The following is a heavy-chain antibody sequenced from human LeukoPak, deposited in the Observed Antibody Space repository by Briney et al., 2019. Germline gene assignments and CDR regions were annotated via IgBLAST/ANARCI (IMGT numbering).Heavy chain of an antibody. CDR2: IIPIFGTA. CDR3: ARASYYYDSSGYYALDYFDY. CDR1: GGTFSSYA. Sequence: SVKVSCKASGGTFSSYAISWVRQAPGQGLEWMGRIIPIFGTANYAQKFQGRVTMTRNTSISTAYMELSSLRSEDTAVYYCARASYYYDSSGYYALDYFDYWGQGTLVTVSS. D-gene: IGHD3-22*01. J-gene: IGHJ4*02. V-gene: IGHV1-69*05.